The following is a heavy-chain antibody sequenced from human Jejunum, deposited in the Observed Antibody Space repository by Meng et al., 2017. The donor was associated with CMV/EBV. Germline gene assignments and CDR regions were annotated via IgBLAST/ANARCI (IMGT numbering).Heavy chain of an antibody. D-gene: IGHD3-22*01. V-gene: IGHV1-69*02. Sequence: INGVRQAPGQGLEWVGRIIPILGLTIYAQKFQGRVTITADKSLSMAYMELSSLTSDDTAVYYCARPLLSSGTYSALDYWGQGTQVTVSS. CDR2: IIPILGLT. J-gene: IGHJ4*02. CDR3: ARPLLSSGTYSALDY.